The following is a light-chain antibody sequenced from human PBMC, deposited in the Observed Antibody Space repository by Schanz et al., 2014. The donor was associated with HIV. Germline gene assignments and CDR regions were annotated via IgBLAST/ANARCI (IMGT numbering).Light chain of an antibody. CDR3: YSYAGSRV. J-gene: IGLJ3*02. Sequence: QSALTQPASVSGSPGQSITISCTGTSSDVGNYNLVSWYQQHPGKAPKLMIYGVSVRPSGVSNRFSGSKSGNTAYLTISGLQAEDEADYYCYSYAGSRVFGGGTKLTVL. V-gene: IGLV2-23*02. CDR1: SSDVGNYNL. CDR2: GVS.